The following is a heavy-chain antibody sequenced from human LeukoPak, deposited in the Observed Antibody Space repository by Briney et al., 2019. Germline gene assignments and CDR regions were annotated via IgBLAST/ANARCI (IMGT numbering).Heavy chain of an antibody. CDR3: ARSKAPWGWYTNNWFDH. CDR1: GGSISSYY. D-gene: IGHD2-15*01. Sequence: SETLSLTCTVSGGSISSYYWSWIRQPAGKGLEWIGRIYTSGSTNYNPSLKSRVTMSVDTSKNQFSLKLSSVTAADTAVYYCARSKAPWGWYTNNWFDHWGQGTLVTVSS. V-gene: IGHV4-4*07. CDR2: IYTSGST. J-gene: IGHJ5*02.